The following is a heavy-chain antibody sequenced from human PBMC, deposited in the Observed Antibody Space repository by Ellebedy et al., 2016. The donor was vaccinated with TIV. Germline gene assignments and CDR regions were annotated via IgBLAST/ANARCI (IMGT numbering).Heavy chain of an antibody. Sequence: ASVKVSCXASGYTFTSYDINWVRQATGQGLEWMGWMNPNSGNTGYAQKFQGRVTMTRNTSISTAYMELSSLRSEDTAVYYCARGLSGYYYYYYGMDVWGQGTTVTVSS. CDR1: GYTFTSYD. CDR2: MNPNSGNT. V-gene: IGHV1-8*01. D-gene: IGHD3-22*01. CDR3: ARGLSGYYYYYYGMDV. J-gene: IGHJ6*02.